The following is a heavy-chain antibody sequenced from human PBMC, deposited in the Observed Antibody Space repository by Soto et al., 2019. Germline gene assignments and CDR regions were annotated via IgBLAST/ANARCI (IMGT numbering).Heavy chain of an antibody. V-gene: IGHV3-11*01. J-gene: IGHJ6*02. CDR3: ARDYCSGGSCYSYYYYYGMDV. CDR1: GFTFSDYY. CDR2: ISSSGSTI. Sequence: PGGSLRLSCAASGFTFSDYYMSWIRQAPGKGLEWVSYISSSGSTIYYADSVKGRFTISRDNAKNSLYLQMNSLRAEDTAVYYCARDYCSGGSCYSYYYYYGMDVWGQGTTVTVSS. D-gene: IGHD2-15*01.